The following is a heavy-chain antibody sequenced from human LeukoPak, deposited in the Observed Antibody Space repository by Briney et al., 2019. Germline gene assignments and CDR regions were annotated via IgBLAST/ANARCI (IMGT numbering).Heavy chain of an antibody. J-gene: IGHJ5*02. CDR1: GGSISSGGYS. CDR2: IIVGGST. CDR3: ARGLCRSSHYDFWSGYSCPNWFDP. V-gene: IGHV4-39*07. Sequence: PSETLSLTCTVSGGSISSGGYSWTWIRQPPGKGREWMGEIIVGGSTTYNPSLKSRVTISVDTSKNQFSLQLSSVTAADTAVYYCARGLCRSSHYDFWSGYSCPNWFDPWGQGNLVTVSS. D-gene: IGHD3-3*01.